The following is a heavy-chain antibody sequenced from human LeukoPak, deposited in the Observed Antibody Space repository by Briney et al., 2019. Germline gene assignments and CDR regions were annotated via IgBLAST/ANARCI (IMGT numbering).Heavy chain of an antibody. CDR2: IYYSGNT. J-gene: IGHJ4*02. Sequence: SETLSLTCTVSGGSISSSSYYWGWIRQPPGKGLEWIGSIYYSGNTYYSPSLKSRVTISVDTSKNQFSLKLSSVTAADTAVYSCARHPIRLASLDFWGQGTQVTVSS. V-gene: IGHV4-39*01. CDR3: ARHPIRLASLDF. CDR1: GGSISSSSYY.